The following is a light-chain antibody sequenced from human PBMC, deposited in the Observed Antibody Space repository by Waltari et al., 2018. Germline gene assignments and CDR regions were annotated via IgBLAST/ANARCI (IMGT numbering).Light chain of an antibody. J-gene: IGKJ2*01. V-gene: IGKV3-20*01. CDR1: QSLTSRD. Sequence: EFVLTQSPDTLSLSPGDRATLSCRASQSLTSRDFALSPPKPGQAPRLLIYGASSRAAGSPDRFIGSGSGTDFTLTISRLEPEDFAVYYCQQYGSSVMYTFGQGTKLETK. CDR2: GAS. CDR3: QQYGSSVMYT.